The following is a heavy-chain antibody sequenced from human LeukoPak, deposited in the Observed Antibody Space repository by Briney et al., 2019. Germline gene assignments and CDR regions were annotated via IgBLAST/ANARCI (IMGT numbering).Heavy chain of an antibody. CDR1: GYTFTSYG. Sequence: APVKVSCKASGYTFTSYGISWVRQAPGQGLEWMGWISAYNGNTNYAQKLQGRVTMTTDTSTSTAYMELRSLRSDDTAVYYCARRELWLSPSAFDIWGQGTMVTVSS. D-gene: IGHD5-18*01. CDR3: ARRELWLSPSAFDI. J-gene: IGHJ3*02. CDR2: ISAYNGNT. V-gene: IGHV1-18*01.